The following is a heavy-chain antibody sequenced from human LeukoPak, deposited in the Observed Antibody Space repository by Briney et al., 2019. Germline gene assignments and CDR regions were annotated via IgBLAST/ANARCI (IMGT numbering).Heavy chain of an antibody. V-gene: IGHV1-46*01. CDR1: GYTFTSYY. J-gene: IGHJ4*02. CDR2: MNRSGGST. D-gene: IGHD3-16*01. Sequence: ASVKVSCKASGYTFTSYYMDWVRQAPGQGLEWMGIMNRSGGSTSYAQKFQGRVTMNRDTSTRTVYMELSSPRSEDTAVYYCARDLRGAFDYWGQGTLVTVSS. CDR3: ARDLRGAFDY.